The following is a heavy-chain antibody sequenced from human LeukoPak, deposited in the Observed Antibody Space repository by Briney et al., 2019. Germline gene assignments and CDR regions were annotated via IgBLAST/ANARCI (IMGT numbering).Heavy chain of an antibody. Sequence: SVKVSCKASGGTFSSYAISWVRQAPGQGLEWMGGIIPIFGTANYAQKFQGRVTVTADESTSTAYMELSSLRSEDTAVYYCARGKHDYGDYIFPHLDYWGQGTLVTVSS. V-gene: IGHV1-69*13. CDR2: IIPIFGTA. CDR1: GGTFSSYA. CDR3: ARGKHDYGDYIFPHLDY. J-gene: IGHJ4*02. D-gene: IGHD4-17*01.